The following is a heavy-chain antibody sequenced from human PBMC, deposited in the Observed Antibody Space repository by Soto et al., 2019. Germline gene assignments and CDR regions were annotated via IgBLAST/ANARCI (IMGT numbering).Heavy chain of an antibody. CDR1: GYSFTGHY. Sequence: ASVKVSCKASGYSFTGHYMQRVGKAPGQGLEWMGWSDPKGGATKNAQKFQDRVTMTTDTSINTAYMDLSVLTSDDTAEYYCARDYDKSGYDYFDPWGQGTLVTVS. D-gene: IGHD3-22*01. CDR3: ARDYDKSGYDYFDP. V-gene: IGHV1-2*02. CDR2: SDPKGGAT. J-gene: IGHJ5*02.